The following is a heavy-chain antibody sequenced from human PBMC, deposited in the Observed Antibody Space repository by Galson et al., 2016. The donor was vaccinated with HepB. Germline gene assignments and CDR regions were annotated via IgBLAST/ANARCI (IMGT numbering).Heavy chain of an antibody. Sequence: SLRLSCAASGFTFSRHWMSWVRQAPGKGLQWVASIKQDGSERYNLGSVKGRFTISRDNARNSLYLQMNSLRDEDTAVYYCARGPDYGADVDNLDFWGQGTLVTVSS. D-gene: IGHD3-16*01. CDR2: IKQDGSER. J-gene: IGHJ4*02. CDR3: ARGPDYGADVDNLDF. V-gene: IGHV3-7*01. CDR1: GFTFSRHW.